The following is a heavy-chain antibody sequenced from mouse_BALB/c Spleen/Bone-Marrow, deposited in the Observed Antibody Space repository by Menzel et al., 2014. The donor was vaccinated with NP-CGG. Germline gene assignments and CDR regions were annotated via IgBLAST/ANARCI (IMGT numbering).Heavy chain of an antibody. Sequence: EVKLMESGGGLVQPKGSLKLSCAASGFTFNTYAMNWVRQAPGKGLEWVARIRSKSNKYATYYADSVKDRFTISRDDSQSMLYLQMNNLKTEDTAMYYCVRSDDGWFAYWGQGTLVTVSA. J-gene: IGHJ3*01. D-gene: IGHD2-3*01. CDR3: VRSDDGWFAY. CDR1: GFTFNTYA. CDR2: IRSKSNKYAT. V-gene: IGHV10-1*02.